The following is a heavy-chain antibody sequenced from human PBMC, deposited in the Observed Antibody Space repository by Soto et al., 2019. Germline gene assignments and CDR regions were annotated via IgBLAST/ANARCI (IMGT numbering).Heavy chain of an antibody. CDR1: GYTFTSYG. CDR2: ISAYNGNT. J-gene: IGHJ5*02. V-gene: IGHV1-18*01. CDR3: ARFGVGWWELLEGPRNWFDP. D-gene: IGHD1-26*01. Sequence: ASVKVSCKASGYTFTSYGISWVRQAPGQGLEWMGWISAYNGNTNYAQKLQGRVTMTTDTSTGTAYMELRSLRSDDTAVYYCARFGVGWWELLEGPRNWFDPWGQGTLVTVSS.